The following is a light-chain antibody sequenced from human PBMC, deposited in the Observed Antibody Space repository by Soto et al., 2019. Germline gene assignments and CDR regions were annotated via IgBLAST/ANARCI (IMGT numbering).Light chain of an antibody. Sequence: QLVLTQSPSASASLGASVKLTCTLSSGHSSYAIAWHQQQPEKGPRYLMKLNSDGSHSKGDGIPDRFSGSNSGAERYLTISSLQSEDEADYYCQTWGTGIQDVVFGGGTKLTVL. V-gene: IGLV4-69*01. CDR1: SGHSSYA. CDR3: QTWGTGIQDVV. J-gene: IGLJ2*01. CDR2: LNSDGSH.